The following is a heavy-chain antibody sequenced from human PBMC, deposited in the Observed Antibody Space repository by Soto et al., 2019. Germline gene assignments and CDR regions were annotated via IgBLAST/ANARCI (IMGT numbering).Heavy chain of an antibody. Sequence: GASVKVSCKASGYTFTGYYMHWVRQAPGQGLEWMGWINPNSGGTNYAQKFQGWVTMTRDTSISTAYMELSRLRSDDTAVYYCARRRDDYGDYEVVYDYWGQGTLVTVPS. D-gene: IGHD4-17*01. J-gene: IGHJ4*02. CDR3: ARRRDDYGDYEVVYDY. CDR1: GYTFTGYY. CDR2: INPNSGGT. V-gene: IGHV1-2*04.